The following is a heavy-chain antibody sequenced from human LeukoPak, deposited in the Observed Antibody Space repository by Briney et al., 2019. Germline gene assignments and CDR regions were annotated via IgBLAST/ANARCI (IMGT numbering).Heavy chain of an antibody. Sequence: GGSLRLSCVASEFSFSAFWMTWVRQAPGKGLEWVANIKQDGSEKHYMDSAKGRFTISRDNAKNSLYLQMSSLRVEDTATYFCASGGGLRSSTFDCSSTSCPLDYWGQGALVTVSS. V-gene: IGHV3-7*01. J-gene: IGHJ4*02. CDR3: ASGGGLRSSTFDCSSTSCPLDY. CDR1: EFSFSAFW. CDR2: IKQDGSEK. D-gene: IGHD2-2*01.